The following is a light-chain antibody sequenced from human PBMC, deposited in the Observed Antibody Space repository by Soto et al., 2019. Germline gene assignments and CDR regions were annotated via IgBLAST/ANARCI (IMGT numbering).Light chain of an antibody. Sequence: QSALTQPASVSGSPGQSITISCTGTSSDVGGYNYVSWYQQHPGKAPKLMIYDVSNRPSGVSNRFSGSNSGNTASLTISGLQAEDEADYYCSSYTSRSTLDVVFGGGTKLTVL. J-gene: IGLJ2*01. CDR2: DVS. V-gene: IGLV2-14*01. CDR1: SSDVGGYNY. CDR3: SSYTSRSTLDVV.